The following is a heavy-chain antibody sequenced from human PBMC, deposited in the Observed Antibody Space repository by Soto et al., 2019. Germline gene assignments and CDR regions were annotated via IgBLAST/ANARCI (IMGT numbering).Heavy chain of an antibody. CDR3: ARTTTAYSWFDL. D-gene: IGHD4-17*01. J-gene: IGHJ5*02. Sequence: QVQLVQSGAEVKKPGSSVKVSCKASGGTFTNYAINWVRQAPGQGLEWMGGIIPISGAVNYAQKFQGRVTITADESTSTVYMALSSLRSENTAVYYCARTTTAYSWFDLWGQGTLVTVS. V-gene: IGHV1-69*01. CDR1: GGTFTNYA. CDR2: IIPISGAV.